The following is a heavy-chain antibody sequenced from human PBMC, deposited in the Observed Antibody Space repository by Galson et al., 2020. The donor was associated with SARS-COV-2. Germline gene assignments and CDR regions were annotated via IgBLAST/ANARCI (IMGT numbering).Heavy chain of an antibody. CDR3: AREGYYYDSSGIFDI. CDR1: GFTFSSYS. Sequence: GESLKISCAASGFTFSSYSMNWVRQAPGKGLEWVSSISSSSSYIYYADSVKGRFTISRDNAKNSQYLQMNSLRAEDTAVYYCAREGYYYDSSGIFDIWGQGTMVTVSS. J-gene: IGHJ3*02. V-gene: IGHV3-21*01. CDR2: ISSSSSYI. D-gene: IGHD3-22*01.